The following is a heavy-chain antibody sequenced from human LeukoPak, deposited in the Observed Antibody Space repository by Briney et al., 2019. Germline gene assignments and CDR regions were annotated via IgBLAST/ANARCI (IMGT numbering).Heavy chain of an antibody. V-gene: IGHV3-21*01. D-gene: IGHD3-10*01. J-gene: IGHJ3*02. CDR3: ARVDSRGGAFDI. CDR2: ISSSGTFF. Sequence: GGSLRLSCAASGFTLSTFPMNWVRQAPGKGLQWVSSISSSGTFFYYADSVKGRFTISRDIAKNSVFLQMNSLRAEDAAVYYCARVDSRGGAFDIWGQGAMVTVSS. CDR1: GFTLSTFP.